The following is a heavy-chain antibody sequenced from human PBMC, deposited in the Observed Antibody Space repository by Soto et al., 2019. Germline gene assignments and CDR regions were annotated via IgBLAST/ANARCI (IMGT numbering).Heavy chain of an antibody. CDR2: VYSTGGT. Sequence: QVQLQQSGPGLVKPSETLSLTCSVSSGPTSSHNWGWIRQTPGRGLEWIGYVYSTGGTSYNPSLNSRVTISADTSTNPSSLTLTSVTAADTAVYYCVRQGIGNLHGLVDVWGQGTTVRVSS. D-gene: IGHD1-1*01. CDR3: VRQGIGNLHGLVDV. CDR1: SGPTSSHN. J-gene: IGHJ6*02. V-gene: IGHV4-59*08.